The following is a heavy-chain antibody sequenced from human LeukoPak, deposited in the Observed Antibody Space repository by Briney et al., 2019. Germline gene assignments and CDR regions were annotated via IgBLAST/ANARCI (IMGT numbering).Heavy chain of an antibody. D-gene: IGHD3-22*01. Sequence: SETLSLTCAVYGGSFSGYYRGWIRQPPGKGLEWIGEINHSGSTNYNPSLKSRVTISVDTSKNQFSLKLSSVTAADTAVYYCARGLITFRTGYYYDSSGYYGYFDYWGQGTLVTVSS. V-gene: IGHV4-34*01. CDR3: ARGLITFRTGYYYDSSGYYGYFDY. CDR1: GGSFSGYY. CDR2: INHSGST. J-gene: IGHJ4*02.